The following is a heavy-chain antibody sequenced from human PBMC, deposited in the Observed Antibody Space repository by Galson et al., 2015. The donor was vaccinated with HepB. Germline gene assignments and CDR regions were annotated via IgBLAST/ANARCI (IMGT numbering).Heavy chain of an antibody. CDR1: GGTFSSYA. V-gene: IGHV1-69*04. CDR3: AKASSEYSGYLYGMDV. D-gene: IGHD5-12*01. Sequence: SVKVSCKASGGTFSSYAISWVRQAPGQGLEWMGRIIPILGIANYAQKFQGRVTITADKSTSTAYMELSSLRSEDTAVYYCAKASSEYSGYLYGMDVWGQGTTVTVSS. CDR2: IIPILGIA. J-gene: IGHJ6*02.